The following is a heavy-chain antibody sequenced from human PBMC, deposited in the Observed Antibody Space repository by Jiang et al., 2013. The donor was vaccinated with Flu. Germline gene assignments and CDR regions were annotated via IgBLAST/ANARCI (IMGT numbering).Heavy chain of an antibody. V-gene: IGHV5-51*03. CDR2: ISPGDSDT. Sequence: GAEVKKPGESLTISCKGSGYSFASQWIGWVRQMPGKGLEWMGIISPGDSDTRYSPSFEGQVTISADESISTAYLQWRSLKVSDSAMYYCARTSMAAGPEGAGNWFDPWGQGTLVTVSS. CDR3: ARTSMAAGPEGAGNWFDP. D-gene: IGHD6-13*01. CDR1: GYSFASQW. J-gene: IGHJ5*02.